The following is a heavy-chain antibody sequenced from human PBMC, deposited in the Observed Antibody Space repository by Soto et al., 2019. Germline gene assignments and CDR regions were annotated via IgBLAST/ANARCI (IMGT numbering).Heavy chain of an antibody. CDR1: GGTFSSYT. D-gene: IGHD4-17*01. Sequence: QVQLVQSGAEVKKPGSSVKVSCKASGGTFSSYTISWVRQAPGQGLEWMGRIIPILGIANYAQKFQGRVTITADKSTNTAYMELSSLRSEDTAVYYCATGLHDYGDYRDYWGQGTLVTVSS. J-gene: IGHJ4*02. V-gene: IGHV1-69*02. CDR2: IIPILGIA. CDR3: ATGLHDYGDYRDY.